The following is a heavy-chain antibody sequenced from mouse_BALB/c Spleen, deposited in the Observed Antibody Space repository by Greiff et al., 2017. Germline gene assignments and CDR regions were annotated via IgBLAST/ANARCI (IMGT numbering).Heavy chain of an antibody. Sequence: LEESGAELAKPGASVKMSCKASGYTFTSYWMHWVKQRPGQGLEWIGYINPSTGYTEYNQKFKDKATLTADKSSSTAYMQLSSLTSEDSAVYYCARIYYGSRAWFAYWGQGTLVTVSA. D-gene: IGHD1-1*01. J-gene: IGHJ3*01. CDR3: ARIYYGSRAWFAY. CDR2: INPSTGYT. CDR1: GYTFTSYW. V-gene: IGHV1-7*01.